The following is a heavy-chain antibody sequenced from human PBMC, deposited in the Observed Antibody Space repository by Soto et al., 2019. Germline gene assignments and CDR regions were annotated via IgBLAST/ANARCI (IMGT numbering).Heavy chain of an antibody. CDR1: GGTFSSYT. D-gene: IGHD2-2*02. Sequence: QVQLVQSGAEVKKPGSSVKVSCKASGGTFSSYTISWVRQAPGQGLEWMGRIIPILGIANYAQKFQGRVTITADKSTSTDYMELSSLRSEDTAVYYCARNLGGYCSSTSCYNGDLWGQGTLVTVSS. V-gene: IGHV1-69*02. CDR3: ARNLGGYCSSTSCYNGDL. J-gene: IGHJ4*02. CDR2: IIPILGIA.